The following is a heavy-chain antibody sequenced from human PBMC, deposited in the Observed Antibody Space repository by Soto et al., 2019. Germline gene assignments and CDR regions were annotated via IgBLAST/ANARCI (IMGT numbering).Heavy chain of an antibody. Sequence: QVQLVQSGAEVKKPGSSVKVSCKASGGTFSSYAISWVRQAPGQGLEWMGGIIPIFGTANYAQKFQGRVTITADESTSTAYMEPSSLRSEDTAVYYCARFSGSPKVFIWDTADYWGQGTLVTVSS. CDR1: GGTFSSYA. D-gene: IGHD5-18*01. CDR3: ARFSGSPKVFIWDTADY. J-gene: IGHJ4*02. V-gene: IGHV1-69*01. CDR2: IIPIFGTA.